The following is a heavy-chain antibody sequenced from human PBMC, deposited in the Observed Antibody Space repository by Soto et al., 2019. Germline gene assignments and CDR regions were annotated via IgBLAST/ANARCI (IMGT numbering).Heavy chain of an antibody. D-gene: IGHD6-19*01. V-gene: IGHV1-69*13. Sequence: SVKVSCKASGGTFSSYAISWVRQAPGQGLEWMGGIIPIFGTANYAQKFQGRVTITADESTSTAYMELSSLRSEDTAVYYCARDWTAVAGTKYFDYWGQGTLVTVSS. CDR3: ARDWTAVAGTKYFDY. CDR1: GGTFSSYA. J-gene: IGHJ4*02. CDR2: IIPIFGTA.